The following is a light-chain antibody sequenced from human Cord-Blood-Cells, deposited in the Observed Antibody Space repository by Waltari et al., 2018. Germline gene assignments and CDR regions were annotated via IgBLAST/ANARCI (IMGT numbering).Light chain of an antibody. CDR1: SSDVGGYNY. V-gene: IGLV2-14*01. CDR3: SSYTSSSTYV. J-gene: IGLJ1*01. Sequence: QSALTQPASVSGSPGQSITISCTGTSSDVGGYNYVSWYQQHPGKAPKHMIYDVSKRPSGVSARFSGSKSGITASLTISGLQAEDEADYYCSSYTSSSTYVFGTGTKLTVL. CDR2: DVS.